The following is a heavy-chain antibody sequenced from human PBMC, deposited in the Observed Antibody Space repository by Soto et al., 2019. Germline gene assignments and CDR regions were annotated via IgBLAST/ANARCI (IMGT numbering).Heavy chain of an antibody. Sequence: DVQLLESAGGLVQPGGSLRLSCAASGFTFSSYAMAWVRQAPGKGLEWVSVISGGGGTTYYAESVKGRFTISRDNSKKMLNLQMDSLRAEDTAVYHCAKTLVTMVRGKYYYMDVWGKGTTVSVSS. D-gene: IGHD3-10*01. V-gene: IGHV3-23*01. J-gene: IGHJ6*03. CDR1: GFTFSSYA. CDR2: ISGGGGTT. CDR3: AKTLVTMVRGKYYYMDV.